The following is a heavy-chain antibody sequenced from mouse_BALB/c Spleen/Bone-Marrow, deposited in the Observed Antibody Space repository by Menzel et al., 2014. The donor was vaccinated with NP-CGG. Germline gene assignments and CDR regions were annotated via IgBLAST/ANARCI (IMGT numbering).Heavy chain of an antibody. J-gene: IGHJ4*01. Sequence: VQRQQSGPGLVQPSQSLFITCTVSGFSVISYGVHWVRQPPGKGLEWLGVIWSGGSTDYNAAFISRLSISKDNSKSQVFFKMNSLKADDTAIYYCARNDYGNPHYAMDYCGQATSAAVSS. CDR1: GFSVISYG. D-gene: IGHD2-1*01. CDR2: IWSGGST. CDR3: ARNDYGNPHYAMDY. V-gene: IGHV2-4*02.